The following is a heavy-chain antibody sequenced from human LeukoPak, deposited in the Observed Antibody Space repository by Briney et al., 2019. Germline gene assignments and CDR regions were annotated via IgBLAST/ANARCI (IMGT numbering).Heavy chain of an antibody. CDR3: ARRGPTYYYDSSGPIDY. V-gene: IGHV3-33*01. J-gene: IGHJ4*02. Sequence: GGSLRLSCAASGFTFSSYGMHWVRQAPGKGLEWVAVIWYDGSNKYYADSVKGRFTISRDNSKNTLCLQMNSLRAEDTAVYYCARRGPTYYYDSSGPIDYWGQGTLVTVSS. D-gene: IGHD3-22*01. CDR2: IWYDGSNK. CDR1: GFTFSSYG.